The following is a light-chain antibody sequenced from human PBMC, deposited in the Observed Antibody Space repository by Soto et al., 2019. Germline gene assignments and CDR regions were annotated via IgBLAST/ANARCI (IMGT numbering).Light chain of an antibody. V-gene: IGKV1-13*02. CDR2: DVF. J-gene: IGKJ5*01. CDR1: QGISSA. CDR3: QQLETYPLT. Sequence: AIPVTQSPSSLSASVGDTVTITCRASQGISSAFAWYQQKPGKVPRLLIYDVFNLQSGVPSRFSGSGSGTDFTLTISRLPPEDFATYYCQQLETYPLTFGQGTRLEVK.